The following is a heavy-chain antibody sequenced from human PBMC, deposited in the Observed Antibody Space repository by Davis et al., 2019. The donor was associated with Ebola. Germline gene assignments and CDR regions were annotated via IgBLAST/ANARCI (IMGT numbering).Heavy chain of an antibody. J-gene: IGHJ6*02. V-gene: IGHV1-18*04. D-gene: IGHD3-9*01. CDR3: ARLLRYFDWLRYYYYYGMDV. Sequence: ASVKVSCKASGYTFTSYGISWVRQAPGQGLEWMGWISANNGNTNYAQKLQGRVTMTTDTSTSTAYMELRSLRSDDTAVYYCARLLRYFDWLRYYYYYGMDVWGQGTTVTVSS. CDR1: GYTFTSYG. CDR2: ISANNGNT.